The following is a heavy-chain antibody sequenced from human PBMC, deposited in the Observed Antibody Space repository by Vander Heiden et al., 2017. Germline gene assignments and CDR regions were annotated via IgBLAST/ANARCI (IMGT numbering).Heavy chain of an antibody. CDR2: IYTRGST. CDR1: GGSVSSYY. J-gene: IGHJ3*02. CDR3: ARSRGYYDSSGYYSDAFDI. D-gene: IGHD3-22*01. V-gene: IGHV4-4*07. Sequence: QVQLQESGPGLVKPSETLYLTCTVSGGSVSSYYWSWIRQPAGKGLEWIGRIYTRGSTNYNPSLKSRVTMSVDTSKNQFSLKLSSVTAADTAVYYCARSRGYYDSSGYYSDAFDIWGQGTMVTVSS.